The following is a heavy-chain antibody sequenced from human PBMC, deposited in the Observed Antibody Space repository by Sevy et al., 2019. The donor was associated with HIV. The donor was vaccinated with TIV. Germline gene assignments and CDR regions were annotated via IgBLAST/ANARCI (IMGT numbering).Heavy chain of an antibody. CDR3: ARDRYYDASGYYYYYYGLDV. CDR1: EFSVTDNY. CDR2: IYSGGST. D-gene: IGHD3-22*01. Sequence: GGSLRLSCAASEFSVTDNYMSWVRQAPGKGLEWVSTIYSGGSTFYEDSVKGRFTISRDNSKKTQYLHMNSLRAEDTAVYYCARDRYYDASGYYYYYYGLDVWGQGTTVTVSS. J-gene: IGHJ6*02. V-gene: IGHV3-66*01.